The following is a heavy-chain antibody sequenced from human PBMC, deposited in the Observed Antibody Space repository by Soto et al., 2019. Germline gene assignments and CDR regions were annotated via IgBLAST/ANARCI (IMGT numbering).Heavy chain of an antibody. CDR2: INPSGGST. Sequence: GASVKVSCKASGYTFTSYYMHWVRQAPGQGLEWMGIINPSGGSTSYAQKFQGRVTMTRDTSTSTVYMELSSLRSEDTAVYYCARDGAAHYYYYGMDVWGQGTTVTV. CDR3: ARDGAAHYYYYGMDV. V-gene: IGHV1-46*01. J-gene: IGHJ6*02. CDR1: GYTFTSYY. D-gene: IGHD6-6*01.